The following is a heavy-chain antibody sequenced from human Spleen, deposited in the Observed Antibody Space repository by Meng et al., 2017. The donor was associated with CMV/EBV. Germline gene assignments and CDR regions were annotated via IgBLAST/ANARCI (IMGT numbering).Heavy chain of an antibody. J-gene: IGHJ4*02. Sequence: GESLKISCAASGFTFSSYSMNWVRQAPGKGLEWVSYISSSSSTIYYADSVKGRFTISRDNAKNSLYLQMNSLRAEDTAVYYCARGEGAFDYWGQGTLVTVSS. D-gene: IGHD3-16*01. V-gene: IGHV3-48*04. CDR3: ARGEGAFDY. CDR2: ISSSSSTI. CDR1: GFTFSSYS.